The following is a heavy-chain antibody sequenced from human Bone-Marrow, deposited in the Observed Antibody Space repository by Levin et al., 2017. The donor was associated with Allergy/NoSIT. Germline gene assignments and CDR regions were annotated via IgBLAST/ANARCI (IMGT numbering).Heavy chain of an antibody. CDR1: GFTVSSNY. CDR3: AREMVRGVIHDAFDI. CDR2: IYSGGST. J-gene: IGHJ3*02. Sequence: GGSLRLSCAASGFTVSSNYMSWVRQAPGKGLEWVSVIYSGGSTYYADSVKGRFTISRDNSKNTLYLQMNSLRAEDTAVYYCAREMVRGVIHDAFDIWGQGTMVTVSS. D-gene: IGHD3-10*01. V-gene: IGHV3-53*01.